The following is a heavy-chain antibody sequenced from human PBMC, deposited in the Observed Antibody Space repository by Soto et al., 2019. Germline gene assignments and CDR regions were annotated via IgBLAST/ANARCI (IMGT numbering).Heavy chain of an antibody. D-gene: IGHD5-18*01. CDR1: GGSISSGGYY. Sequence: QVQLQESGPGLVKPSQTLSLTCTVSGGSISSGGYYWSWIRQHPGKGLEWIGYIYYSGSTYYNPSLKSRVTISVDTSKNQFSLKLSSVTAADTAVYYCARGIXXXRGYSYGTSGYYYYGMDVWGQGTTVTVSS. V-gene: IGHV4-31*03. J-gene: IGHJ6*02. CDR3: ARGIXXXRGYSYGTSGYYYYGMDV. CDR2: IYYSGST.